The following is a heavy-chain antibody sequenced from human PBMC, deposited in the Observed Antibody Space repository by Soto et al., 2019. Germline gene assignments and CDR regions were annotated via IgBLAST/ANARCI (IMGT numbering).Heavy chain of an antibody. CDR1: DGSISSGGYS. CDR2: IYHSVST. CDR3: ARGPPLGY. J-gene: IGHJ4*02. V-gene: IGHV4-30-2*01. Sequence: QLQLQESGSGLVKPSQTLSLTCAVSDGSISSGGYSWSWIRQPPGKGLECIGYIYHSVSTYYNPSLKSRVTISVDRSKNQFSLKLSSVTAADTAVYYCARGPPLGYWGQGTLVTVSS.